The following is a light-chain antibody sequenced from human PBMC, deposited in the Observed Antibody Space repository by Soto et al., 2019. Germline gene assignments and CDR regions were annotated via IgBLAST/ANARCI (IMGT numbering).Light chain of an antibody. J-gene: IGKJ1*01. Sequence: DIQMTQSPSTLSASVGDRVTITCWASQSISSWLAWYQQKPGKAPKILIYKASSLESGVPSRFSGSGSGTEFTLTISSLQPDDFATYYCQQYNSFPTFGQGTKVEIK. V-gene: IGKV1-5*03. CDR3: QQYNSFPT. CDR2: KAS. CDR1: QSISSW.